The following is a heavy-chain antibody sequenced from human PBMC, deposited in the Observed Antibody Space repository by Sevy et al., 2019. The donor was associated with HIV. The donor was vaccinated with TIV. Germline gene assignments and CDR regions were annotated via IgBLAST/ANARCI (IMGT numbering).Heavy chain of an antibody. Sequence: SETLSLTCSVSGGSMNIYYWSWIRQPPGKGLEWIGFIYYSGSTNYNPSLKSRVTISVDTSKNQFSLKLSSVTAADTAVYYCARVGFNWNDVDYWGQEPWSPSPQ. CDR1: GGSMNIYY. D-gene: IGHD1-20*01. J-gene: IGHJ4*01. CDR3: ARVGFNWNDVDY. CDR2: IYYSGST. V-gene: IGHV4-59*01.